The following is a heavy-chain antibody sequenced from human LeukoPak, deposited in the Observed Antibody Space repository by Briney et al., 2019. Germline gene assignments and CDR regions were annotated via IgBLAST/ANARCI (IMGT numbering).Heavy chain of an antibody. Sequence: GGSLRLSCAASGFTFSSYGMHWVRQTPGKGLEWVAVISYDGSNKYYADSVKGRFTISRDNSKNTLYLQMDSLRAEDTAVYYCAKASDIVVVPAATGSDYWGQGTLVTVSS. CDR1: GFTFSSYG. V-gene: IGHV3-30*18. J-gene: IGHJ4*02. D-gene: IGHD2-2*01. CDR3: AKASDIVVVPAATGSDY. CDR2: ISYDGSNK.